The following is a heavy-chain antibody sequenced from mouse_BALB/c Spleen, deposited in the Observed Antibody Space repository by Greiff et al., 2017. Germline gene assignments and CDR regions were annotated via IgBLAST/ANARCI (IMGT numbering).Heavy chain of an antibody. J-gene: IGHJ3*01. D-gene: IGHD4-1*01. Sequence: QVQLQQPGAELVKPGASVKLSCKASGYTFTSYWMHWVKQRPGQGLEWIGEIDPSDSYTNYNQKFKGKATLTVDKSSSTAYMQLKSLTSEDSAVYYCARMTGGAWFAYWGQGTLVTVSA. CDR1: GYTFTSYW. V-gene: IGHV1-69*02. CDR2: IDPSDSYT. CDR3: ARMTGGAWFAY.